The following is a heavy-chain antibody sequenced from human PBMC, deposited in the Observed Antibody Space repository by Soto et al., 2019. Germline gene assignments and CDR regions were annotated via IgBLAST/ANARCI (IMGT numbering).Heavy chain of an antibody. CDR3: ARELAAAGDYYGMDV. D-gene: IGHD6-13*01. CDR2: ISYDGSNK. Sequence: GESLKISCAASGFTFSSYCMHWVRQAPGKGLEWVAVISYDGSNKYYADSVKGRFTISRDNSKNTLYLQMNSLRAEDTAEYYCARELAAAGDYYGMDVWGQGTTVTVSS. J-gene: IGHJ6*02. V-gene: IGHV3-30*03. CDR1: GFTFSSYC.